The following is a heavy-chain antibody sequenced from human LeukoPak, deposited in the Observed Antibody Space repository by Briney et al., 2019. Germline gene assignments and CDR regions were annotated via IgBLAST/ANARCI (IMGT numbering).Heavy chain of an antibody. CDR3: AVVVPTPRKYNTGWSIDF. CDR1: GESFSGYF. V-gene: IGHV4-34*01. J-gene: IGHJ4*02. CDR2: TNHSGNT. Sequence: PSETLSLTCAVNGESFSGYFWSRIRLPPGKGLEWIGETNHSGNTNYNPSLKSRVTISIDTSQNHFSLKLSSVTAADAAVYYCAVVVPTPRKYNTGWSIDFWGQGTLVTVSS. D-gene: IGHD6-19*01.